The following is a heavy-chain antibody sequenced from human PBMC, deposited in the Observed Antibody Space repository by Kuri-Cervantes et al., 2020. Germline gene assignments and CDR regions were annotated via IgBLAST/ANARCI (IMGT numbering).Heavy chain of an antibody. CDR3: ARDGDYYDSSGYFSI. D-gene: IGHD3-22*01. Sequence: ASVKVSCKTSGYTFASYGINWVRQAPGQGLEWMGWISAYNGDTDYAQKYRGRVTMTTDTSTSTAYMGLRSLKADDTAVYFCARDGDYYDSSGYFSIWGQGTLVTVSS. V-gene: IGHV1-18*01. CDR1: GYTFASYG. CDR2: ISAYNGDT. J-gene: IGHJ4*02.